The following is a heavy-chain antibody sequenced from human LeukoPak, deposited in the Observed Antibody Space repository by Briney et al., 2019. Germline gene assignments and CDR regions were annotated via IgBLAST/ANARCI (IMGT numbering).Heavy chain of an antibody. D-gene: IGHD4-17*01. V-gene: IGHV3-74*01. CDR1: GFTFNGHW. J-gene: IGHJ4*02. CDR2: MRNAGGDT. Sequence: GGSLRLSCAASGFTFNGHWMHWVRQAPGKGLVWVSRMRNAGGDTAYTDSVKGRFTISRDNAKNSLYLQMNSLRAEDTAVYYCARDPHTVPFDYWGQGTLVTVSS. CDR3: ARDPHTVPFDY.